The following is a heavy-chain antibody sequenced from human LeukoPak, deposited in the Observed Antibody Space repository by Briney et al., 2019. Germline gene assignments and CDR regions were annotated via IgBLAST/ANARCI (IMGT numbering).Heavy chain of an antibody. CDR1: GGSFSGYY. J-gene: IGHJ6*02. D-gene: IGHD3-3*01. CDR2: INHSGST. Sequence: PSETLSLTCAVYGGSFSGYYWSWLRQPPGKGLEWLGEINHSGSTNYNPSLKSRVTISVDTSKNQFSLKLSSVTAADTAVYYCARARTIFGVVIIRYYYYGMDVWGQGTTVTVSS. CDR3: ARARTIFGVVIIRYYYYGMDV. V-gene: IGHV4-34*01.